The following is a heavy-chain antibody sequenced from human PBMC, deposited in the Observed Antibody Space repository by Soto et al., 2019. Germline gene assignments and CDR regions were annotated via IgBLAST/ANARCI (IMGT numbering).Heavy chain of an antibody. D-gene: IGHD5-18*01. CDR2: VNHSGST. Sequence: ETLSLTCAVYGGSFSGYYWSWIRQPPGKGLEWIGEVNHSGSTNYNPSLKSRVTISVDTSKNQFSLKLSSVTAADTAVYYCARYSYGYHYYYSMDVWGQGTTVTVSS. CDR1: GGSFSGYY. J-gene: IGHJ6*02. V-gene: IGHV4-34*01. CDR3: ARYSYGYHYYYSMDV.